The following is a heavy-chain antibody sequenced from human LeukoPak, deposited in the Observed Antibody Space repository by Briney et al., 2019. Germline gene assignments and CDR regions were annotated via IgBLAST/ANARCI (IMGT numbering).Heavy chain of an antibody. CDR2: IDPSDSYT. CDR3: ARLRSSAFDI. V-gene: IGHV5-10-1*01. J-gene: IGHJ3*02. CDR1: GYSFTNYW. Sequence: GESLQISCKGSGYSFTNYWISWVRQLPGRALEWMGRIDPSDSYTNYSPSFQGHVTISADKSISTAYLQWSSLRASDTAMYYCARLRSSAFDIWGQGTGVTVSS.